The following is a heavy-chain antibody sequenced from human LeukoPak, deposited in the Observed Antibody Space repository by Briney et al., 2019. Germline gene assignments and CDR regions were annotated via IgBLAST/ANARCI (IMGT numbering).Heavy chain of an antibody. CDR3: VKDSRGGSYLGPTEF. CDR1: GFTFSSYA. J-gene: IGHJ4*01. Sequence: GGSLRLSCAASGFTFSSYAMSWVRQAPGKGLEWVSAISGSGGSTYYADSVKGRFIISRDNSKNTLYLQMNSLRAEDTALYYCVKDSRGGSYLGPTEFWGQGTLVTVSS. CDR2: ISGSGGST. V-gene: IGHV3-23*01. D-gene: IGHD1-26*01.